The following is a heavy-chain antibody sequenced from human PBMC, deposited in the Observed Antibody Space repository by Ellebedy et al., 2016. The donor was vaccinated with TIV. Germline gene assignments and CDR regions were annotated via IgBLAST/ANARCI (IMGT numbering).Heavy chain of an antibody. D-gene: IGHD2-15*01. CDR3: ARAFLLVVAATDNWFDP. CDR2: INAGNGNT. CDR1: GYTFTSYA. Sequence: ASVKVSCKASGYTFTSYAMHWVRQAPGQRLEWMGWINAGNGNTKYSQKFQGRVTITRDTSASPAYMELGSLRSEDTAVYYCARAFLLVVAATDNWFDPWGQGTLVTVSS. J-gene: IGHJ5*02. V-gene: IGHV1-3*01.